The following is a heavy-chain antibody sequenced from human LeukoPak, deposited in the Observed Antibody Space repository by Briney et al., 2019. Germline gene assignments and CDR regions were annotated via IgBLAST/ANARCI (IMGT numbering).Heavy chain of an antibody. D-gene: IGHD6-13*01. Sequence: GGSLRLSCAASGFTFSSYGMHWVRQAPGKGLEWVAVISYDGSNKYYADSVKGRFTISRDNSKNTLYLQMNSLRAEDTAVYYCAKDLRQGKQLVLDYWGQGTLVTVSS. CDR2: ISYDGSNK. CDR1: GFTFSSYG. CDR3: AKDLRQGKQLVLDY. V-gene: IGHV3-30*18. J-gene: IGHJ4*02.